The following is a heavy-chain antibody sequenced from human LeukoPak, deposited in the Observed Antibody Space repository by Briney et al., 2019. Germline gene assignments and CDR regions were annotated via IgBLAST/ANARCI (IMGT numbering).Heavy chain of an antibody. D-gene: IGHD6-19*01. CDR3: AREVHVGSGRQIDY. Sequence: GGSLRLSCAASGFTFSSYAMSWVRQAPGKGLEWVSAISGSGGSTYYADSVKGRFTISRDNAKNSLYLQMNSLRAEDTAVYYCAREVHVGSGRQIDYWGQGTLVTVSS. CDR2: ISGSGGST. J-gene: IGHJ4*02. CDR1: GFTFSSYA. V-gene: IGHV3-23*01.